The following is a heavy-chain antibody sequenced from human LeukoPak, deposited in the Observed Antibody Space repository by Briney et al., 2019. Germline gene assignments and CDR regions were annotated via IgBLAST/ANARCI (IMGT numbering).Heavy chain of an antibody. J-gene: IGHJ4*02. CDR2: IYYSGST. CDR1: GASISSSSYY. V-gene: IGHV4-39*01. Sequence: PSETLSLTCTVSGASISSSSYYWGWIRRPPGKGLEWIGSIYYSGSTYYNPSLKSRVTVSVDTSKNQFSLRLSSVTAADTAVYYCVRGSTLRHYQYWGQGTLVTVSP. CDR3: VRGSTLRHYQY. D-gene: IGHD3-16*01.